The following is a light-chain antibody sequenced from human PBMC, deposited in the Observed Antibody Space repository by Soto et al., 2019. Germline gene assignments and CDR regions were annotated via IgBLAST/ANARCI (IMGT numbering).Light chain of an antibody. J-gene: IGKJ2*01. V-gene: IGKV3-20*01. CDR3: QQYGSSPPYT. Sequence: EIVLTQSPGTLSLSPGERATLSCRASQSLTNNYLAWYQQKPGQAPRLLVYAASTRASDIGGRFSGSGSGTHFTLTISRLEPEDFAVYYCQQYGSSPPYTIGQGTKLEIK. CDR2: AAS. CDR1: QSLTNNY.